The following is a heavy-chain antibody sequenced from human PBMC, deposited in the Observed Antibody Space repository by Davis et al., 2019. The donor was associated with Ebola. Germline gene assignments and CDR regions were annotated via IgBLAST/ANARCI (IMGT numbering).Heavy chain of an antibody. V-gene: IGHV3-13*01. CDR1: GFTFSSYD. CDR2: IGTAGDT. CDR3: ARAKVTTVTTANYYYYYTMDV. D-gene: IGHD4-17*01. J-gene: IGHJ6*02. Sequence: GESLKLSCAASGFTFSSYDMHWVRQATGKGLEWVSAIGTAGDTYYPGSVKGRFTISRENAKNSLYLQMNSLRAGDTAVYYCARAKVTTVTTANYYYYYTMDVWGQGTTVTVSS.